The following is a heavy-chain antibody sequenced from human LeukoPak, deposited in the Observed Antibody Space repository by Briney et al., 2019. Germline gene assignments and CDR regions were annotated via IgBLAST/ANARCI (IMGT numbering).Heavy chain of an antibody. D-gene: IGHD1-7*01. V-gene: IGHV4-4*09. CDR2: IFTRGT. J-gene: IGHJ5*02. CDR3: ARLMEYNWNFIWFDP. Sequence: SETLSLTCTVSGDSISSSYWSWVRQPPGKGLEWIGYIFTRGTNYNPSLKRRVNMSLDTSKNQFSLNLSSVTAADTAVYYCARLMEYNWNFIWFDPWGQGILVTVSS. CDR1: GDSISSSY.